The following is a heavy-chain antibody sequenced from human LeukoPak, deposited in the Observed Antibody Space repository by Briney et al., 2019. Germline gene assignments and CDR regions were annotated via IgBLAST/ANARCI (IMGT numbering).Heavy chain of an antibody. D-gene: IGHD6-6*01. CDR3: ARDLGWSSSH. CDR2: INPTGGT. J-gene: IGHJ4*02. V-gene: IGHV1-2*02. CDR1: GYTFTGHY. Sequence: GASVKVSCKASGYTFTGHYMNWVRLAPGQGLEWMGWINPTGGTTYAQKFQDRDTMTRDTSINTAYMELSGLRSDDTAVYYCARDLGWSSSHWGQGTLVTVSS.